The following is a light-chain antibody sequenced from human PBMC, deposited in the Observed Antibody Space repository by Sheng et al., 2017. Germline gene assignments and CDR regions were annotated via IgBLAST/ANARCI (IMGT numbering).Light chain of an antibody. J-gene: IGLJ2*01. V-gene: IGLV1-36*01. Sequence: QSVLTQPPSMSAVPGQRVTISCSGSSSNIGSNDVSWYQHFPGKAPKLLIYYDTLSPSGVSFRFSGSKSGTSASLVISGLQSEDEADYYCGVWDDSLKGVVFGRRDQVDRP. CDR1: SSNIGSND. CDR3: GVWDDSLKGVV. CDR2: YDT.